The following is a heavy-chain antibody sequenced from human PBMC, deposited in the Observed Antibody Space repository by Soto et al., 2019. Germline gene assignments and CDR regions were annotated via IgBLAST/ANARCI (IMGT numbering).Heavy chain of an antibody. D-gene: IGHD3-3*01. V-gene: IGHV4-30-4*08. CDR1: GGSVNSGDYY. Sequence: QVHLQESGPGLVKPSQTLSLTCSVSGGSVNSGDYYWSWIRQPPGKGLEWIGYIYYTGSTYYNPSLKSRVTISVDTSKNRFSLKLSSVTAADTAVYYCARVPFPSFGVVDPPVGWFDPWGQGTLVTVSS. CDR2: IYYTGST. CDR3: ARVPFPSFGVVDPPVGWFDP. J-gene: IGHJ5*02.